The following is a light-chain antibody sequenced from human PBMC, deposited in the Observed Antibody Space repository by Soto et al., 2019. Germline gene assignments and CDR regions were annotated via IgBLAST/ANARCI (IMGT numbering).Light chain of an antibody. CDR3: QQYNTWPPSYT. CDR1: QSVSSN. V-gene: IGKV3-15*01. J-gene: IGKJ2*01. Sequence: EIVMTQSPATLSVSPGERATLSCRASQSVSSNLAWYQQKPGQAPRLLIYGASTRATGIPARFSGSGYGTEFTLTISSLQSEDFSVYYCQQYNTWPPSYTFGQGTKMEIK. CDR2: GAS.